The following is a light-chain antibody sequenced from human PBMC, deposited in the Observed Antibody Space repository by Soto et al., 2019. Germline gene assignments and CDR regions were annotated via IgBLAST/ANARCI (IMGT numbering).Light chain of an antibody. CDR1: QSINNN. Sequence: EVVLTQSPGTLSLSPGERATLSCRASQSINNNLAWYQHKSGQAPRLLIYSASSRAAGVPDRFIGSGSRTDFTLTISSLEPEDFAVYYCQQYGTSPVTFGPGTKVDIK. CDR2: SAS. V-gene: IGKV3-20*01. CDR3: QQYGTSPVT. J-gene: IGKJ3*01.